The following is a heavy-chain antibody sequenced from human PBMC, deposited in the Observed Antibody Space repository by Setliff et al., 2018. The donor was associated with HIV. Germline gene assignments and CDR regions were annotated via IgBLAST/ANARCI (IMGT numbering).Heavy chain of an antibody. CDR2: ITNTGGTT. CDR3: ATMTSSFHMDV. D-gene: IGHD2-2*01. CDR1: GSTFSSYA. J-gene: IGHJ6*03. V-gene: IGHV3-23*01. Sequence: GGSLRLSCAASGSTFSSYAMNWVRQAPGKGLEWVSSITNTGGTTYYADSVKGRFTISRDNSKNTLYLQMNSLRADDMAVYYCATMTSSFHMDVWGKGTTVTVSS.